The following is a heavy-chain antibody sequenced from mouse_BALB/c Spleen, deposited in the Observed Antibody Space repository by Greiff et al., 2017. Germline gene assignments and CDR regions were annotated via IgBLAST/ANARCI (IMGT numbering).Heavy chain of an antibody. CDR2: ISSGSSTI. CDR1: GFTFSSFG. Sequence: EVKVVESGGGLVQPGGSRKLSCAASGFTFSSFGMHWVRQAPEKGLEWVAYISSGSSTIYYAVTVKGRFTISRDNPKNTLFLQMTSLRSEDTAMYYCARGHDYDDGFDYWGQGTTLTVSS. D-gene: IGHD2-4*01. CDR3: ARGHDYDDGFDY. J-gene: IGHJ2*01. V-gene: IGHV5-17*02.